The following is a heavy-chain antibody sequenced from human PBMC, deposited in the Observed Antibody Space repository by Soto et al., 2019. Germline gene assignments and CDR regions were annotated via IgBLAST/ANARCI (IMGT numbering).Heavy chain of an antibody. D-gene: IGHD6-13*01. CDR1: GGTFSSYA. J-gene: IGHJ4*02. Sequence: SVKVSCKASGGTFSSYAISWVRQAPGQGXEWMGGIIPIFGTANYAQKFQGRVTITADKSTSTAYMELSSLRSEDTAVYYCARIDKSGIGTSSWYFFDYWGQGTLVTVSS. V-gene: IGHV1-69*06. CDR3: ARIDKSGIGTSSWYFFDY. CDR2: IIPIFGTA.